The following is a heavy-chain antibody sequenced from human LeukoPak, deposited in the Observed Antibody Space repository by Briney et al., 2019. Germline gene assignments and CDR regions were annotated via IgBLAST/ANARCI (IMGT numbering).Heavy chain of an antibody. CDR3: ARDPLRGYSGYDSGY. J-gene: IGHJ4*02. Sequence: GASVKVSCKASGYTFTSYGISWVRQAPGQGLEWMGWISAYNGNTNYAQKLQGRVTMTTDTSTSTAYMELRSLRSEDTAVYYCARDPLRGYSGYDSGYWGQGTLVTVSS. CDR2: ISAYNGNT. D-gene: IGHD5-12*01. CDR1: GYTFTSYG. V-gene: IGHV1-18*01.